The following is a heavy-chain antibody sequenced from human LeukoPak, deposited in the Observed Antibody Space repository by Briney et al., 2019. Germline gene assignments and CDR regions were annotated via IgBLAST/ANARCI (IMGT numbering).Heavy chain of an antibody. CDR1: GFTFSIYS. J-gene: IGHJ4*02. D-gene: IGHD6-13*01. CDR3: ARETATGVTSGWYYDY. V-gene: IGHV3-64*01. CDR2: ITSDGAGT. Sequence: GGSLRLSCAASGFTFSIYSIHWVRQPPGKGLEYVSAITSDGAGTFYANSVKGRFTISRDNSKNTLYLQMGSLGTEDMAVYYCARETATGVTSGWYYDYWGQGTLVTVSS.